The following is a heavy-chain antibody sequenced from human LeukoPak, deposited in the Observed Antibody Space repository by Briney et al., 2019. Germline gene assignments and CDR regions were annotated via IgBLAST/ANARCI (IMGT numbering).Heavy chain of an antibody. J-gene: IGHJ4*02. CDR2: ISEGST. CDR1: GFTFSSYA. Sequence: EGSLRLSCAVSGFTFSSYAVSWVRQAPGRGLEWVSAISEGSTYYADSVKGRFTISRDNSKNTLYLQMNSLRAEDTAVYYCAKDEYSGYGSFDYWGQGTLVTVSS. V-gene: IGHV3-23*01. CDR3: AKDEYSGYGSFDY. D-gene: IGHD5-12*01.